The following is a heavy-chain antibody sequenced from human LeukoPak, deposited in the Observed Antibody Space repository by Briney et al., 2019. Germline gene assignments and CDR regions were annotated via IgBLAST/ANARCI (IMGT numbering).Heavy chain of an antibody. CDR2: IRYDGSNK. Sequence: PGGSLRLSCAASGFTFSSYGMHRVRQAPGKGLEWVAFIRYDGSNKYYADSVKGRFTISRDNSKNTLYLQMNSLRAEDTAVYYCAKDRVPWIQLWLGIAAAGFDYWGQGTLVTVSS. D-gene: IGHD5-18*01. CDR3: AKDRVPWIQLWLGIAAAGFDY. J-gene: IGHJ4*02. V-gene: IGHV3-30*02. CDR1: GFTFSSYG.